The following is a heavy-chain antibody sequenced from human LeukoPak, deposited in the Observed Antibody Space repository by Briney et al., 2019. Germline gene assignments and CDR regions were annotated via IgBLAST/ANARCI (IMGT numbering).Heavy chain of an antibody. CDR2: IRSDGSNK. J-gene: IGHJ4*02. CDR1: GFTFSSNG. D-gene: IGHD6-13*01. CDR3: ARAHSSSWKAPSFLDY. Sequence: GGSLRLSCAASGFTFSSNGMHWVRQAPGKGLEWVAFIRSDGSNKYYADSVKGRFTISRDNSKNTLYLQMNSLRAEDTAVYYCARAHSSSWKAPSFLDYWGQGTLVTVSS. V-gene: IGHV3-30*02.